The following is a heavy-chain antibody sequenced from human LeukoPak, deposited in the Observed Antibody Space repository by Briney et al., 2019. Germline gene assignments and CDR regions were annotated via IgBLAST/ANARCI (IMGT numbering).Heavy chain of an antibody. V-gene: IGHV3-30-3*01. CDR1: GFTFSSYA. CDR3: ARRTYCGGDCYYYFDY. Sequence: GGSLRLSCAASGFTFSSYAMHWVRQAPGKGLEWVTIISYDGSNKYYADSVKGRFTISRDNSKNTLYLQMNSLRVEDTAVYYCARRTYCGGDCYYYFDYWGQGTLVTVSS. D-gene: IGHD2-21*02. J-gene: IGHJ4*02. CDR2: ISYDGSNK.